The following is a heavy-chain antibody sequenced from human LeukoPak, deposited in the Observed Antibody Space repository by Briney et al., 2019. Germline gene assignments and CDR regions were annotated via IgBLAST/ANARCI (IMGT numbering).Heavy chain of an antibody. D-gene: IGHD3-10*01. V-gene: IGHV4-39*01. CDR2: MYYSGST. Sequence: SETLSLTCTVSGGSISSSSYYWGWIRQPPGKGLEWIGSMYYSGSTYYNPSLKSRVTISVDTSKNQFSLKLSSVTAADTAVYYCARALRKGGYYGSGSYYYGMDVWGKGTTVAVSS. CDR3: ARALRKGGYYGSGSYYYGMDV. CDR1: GGSISSSSYY. J-gene: IGHJ6*04.